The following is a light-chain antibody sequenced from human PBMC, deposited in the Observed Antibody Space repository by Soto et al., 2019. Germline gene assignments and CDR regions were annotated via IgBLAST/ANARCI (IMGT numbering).Light chain of an antibody. V-gene: IGKV3-20*01. CDR2: GAS. J-gene: IGKJ5*01. Sequence: EIVLTQFPATLSSFPGERATLSCRASQSVSSSYLAWYQQKPGQAPRLLIYGASSRATGIPDRFSGSGSGTDFTLTISRLEPEDFAVYYCQYYDKLAKAITFGQGTRLENK. CDR1: QSVSSSY. CDR3: QYYDKLAKAIT.